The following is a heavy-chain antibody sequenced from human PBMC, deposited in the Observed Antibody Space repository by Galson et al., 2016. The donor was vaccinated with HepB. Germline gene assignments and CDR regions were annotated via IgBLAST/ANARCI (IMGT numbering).Heavy chain of an antibody. J-gene: IGHJ4*02. CDR1: GGSFSGQY. V-gene: IGHV4-34*01. Sequence: ETLSLTCAVNGGSFSGQYWRWIRQPPGKGLEWIGEINHRGSSSYNPSLRGRVTMSVDTSANQFSLKLNSVTAADTAVYYCSRDPMYGGFGDVWAQGILVTVSS. CDR3: SRDPMYGGFGDV. CDR2: INHRGSS. D-gene: IGHD5-12*01.